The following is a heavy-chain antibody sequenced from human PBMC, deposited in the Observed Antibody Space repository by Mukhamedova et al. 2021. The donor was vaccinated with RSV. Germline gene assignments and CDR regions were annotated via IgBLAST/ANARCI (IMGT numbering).Heavy chain of an antibody. J-gene: IGHJ4*02. CDR3: ARDVTMT. Sequence: GIINPSGGSTSYAQKFRGRVTMTRDTSTSTVYMELSSLRSEDTAVYYCARDVTMTWGQGTLVTVSS. CDR2: INPSGGST. D-gene: IGHD3-22*01. V-gene: IGHV1-46*01.